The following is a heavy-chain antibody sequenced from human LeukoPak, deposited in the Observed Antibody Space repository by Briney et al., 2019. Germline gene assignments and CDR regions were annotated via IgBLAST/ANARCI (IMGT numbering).Heavy chain of an antibody. CDR1: GGSISSSSYY. CDR3: ARRLASYSGYDGTYFDY. Sequence: SETLSLTCTVSGGSISSSSYYWGWIRQPPGKGLEWIGSIYYTGSTYYNPSLKSRVTISVDTSKNQFSLKLSSVTAADTAVCYCARRLASYSGYDGTYFDYWGQGTLVTVSS. D-gene: IGHD5-12*01. CDR2: IYYTGST. V-gene: IGHV4-39*01. J-gene: IGHJ4*02.